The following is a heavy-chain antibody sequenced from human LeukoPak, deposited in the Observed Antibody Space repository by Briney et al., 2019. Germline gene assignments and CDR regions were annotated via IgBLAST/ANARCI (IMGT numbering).Heavy chain of an antibody. CDR1: GYTFTSYG. D-gene: IGHD1-1*01. CDR3: ARDYKALSYNYFDP. Sequence: ASVKVSCKASGYTFTSYGIYWVRQAPGQGLEWMGWISAYNGNTNYAQTLQGRVTMTTDTSTSTAYMELRSLRSDDTAVYYCARDYKALSYNYFDPWGQGTLVTVSS. V-gene: IGHV1-18*01. J-gene: IGHJ5*02. CDR2: ISAYNGNT.